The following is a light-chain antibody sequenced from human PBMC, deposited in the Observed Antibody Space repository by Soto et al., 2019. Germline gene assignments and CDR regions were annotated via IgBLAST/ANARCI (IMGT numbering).Light chain of an antibody. CDR3: VSFAGGTYV. Sequence: QSVLTPPPSASGSPGQSVTISCTGTSSDVGAYIFVSWYQQHPGKAPKLMVYDVNRRPPGVPDRFFGSKSGNTASLTVSGLQAEDEADYYCVSFAGGTYVFGTGTKVTVL. CDR1: SSDVGAYIF. CDR2: DVN. V-gene: IGLV2-8*01. J-gene: IGLJ1*01.